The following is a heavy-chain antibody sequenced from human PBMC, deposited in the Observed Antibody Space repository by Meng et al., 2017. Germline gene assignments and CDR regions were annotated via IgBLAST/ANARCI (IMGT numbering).Heavy chain of an antibody. CDR1: GWSFRGYY. CDR3: ARVGSFLRDY. Sequence: VQIQRLGAGLLTPSETLSLTCAVYGWSFRGYYWSCIRKPPGKGREWIGEINHSGSTNYNPSLKSRVNISVDTSKNQFSLKLSSVTAADTAVYYCARVGSFLRDYWGQGTLVTVSS. V-gene: IGHV4-34*01. D-gene: IGHD2/OR15-2a*01. CDR2: INHSGST. J-gene: IGHJ4*02.